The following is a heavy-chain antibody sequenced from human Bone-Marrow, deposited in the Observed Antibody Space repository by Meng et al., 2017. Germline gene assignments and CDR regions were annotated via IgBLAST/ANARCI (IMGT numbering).Heavy chain of an antibody. J-gene: IGHJ4*02. Sequence: QVHLVQSGAEVEKPGVSVKVSCKVSDYTLTSDGFSWVRQAPGQGLQWMGWINIYNGITNYGRNFQGRVTLTTDTSTSTGYMELRSLTSDDTAVYYCATRGNPYLDRWGQGTLVTVSS. CDR2: INIYNGIT. CDR3: ATRGNPYLDR. V-gene: IGHV1-18*04. CDR1: DYTLTSDG.